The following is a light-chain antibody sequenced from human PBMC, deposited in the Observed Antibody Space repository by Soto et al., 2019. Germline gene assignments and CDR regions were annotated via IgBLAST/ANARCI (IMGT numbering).Light chain of an antibody. V-gene: IGKV1-9*01. J-gene: IGKJ5*01. CDR3: QQLNNYQGT. CDR2: GAS. CDR1: LNIGDS. Sequence: DLQMTQPPSSLSASVGDRVTIXXRASLNIGDSLSWFQQKAGKPPTKXIYGASALQSGVPVRFSGSGAGTDFTLTISSLQPEDFATYYCQQLNNYQGTFGQGTRLEI.